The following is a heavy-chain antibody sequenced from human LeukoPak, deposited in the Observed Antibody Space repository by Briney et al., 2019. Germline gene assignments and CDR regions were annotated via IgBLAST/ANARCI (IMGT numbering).Heavy chain of an antibody. CDR3: ARSSRPQMYYDFWSGYSYYFDY. D-gene: IGHD3-3*01. V-gene: IGHV4-39*01. J-gene: IGHJ4*02. Sequence: SETLSLTCTVSGGSISSSSYYWGWIRQPPGKGLEWTGSIYYCGSTYYNPSLKSRVTISVDTSKNQFSLKLSSVTAADTAVYYCARSSRPQMYYDFWSGYSYYFDYWGQGTLVTVSS. CDR2: IYYCGST. CDR1: GGSISSSSYY.